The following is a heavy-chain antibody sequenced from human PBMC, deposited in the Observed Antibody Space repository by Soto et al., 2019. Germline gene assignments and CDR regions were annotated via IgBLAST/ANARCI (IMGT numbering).Heavy chain of an antibody. D-gene: IGHD1-7*01. CDR3: ALSGKGELLGYFYGMDV. CDR2: VIPLFNTP. CDR1: GGTFNTYA. J-gene: IGHJ6*02. Sequence: QVQPVQSGAEVKKPGSSAKVSCKASGGTFNTYAITWVRQAPGQGFEWMGGVIPLFNTPDYAQKFKGRLTISADESTSTVYLELSGLSSEDTAVYFCALSGKGELLGYFYGMDVWGQGTTVTVSS. V-gene: IGHV1-69*01.